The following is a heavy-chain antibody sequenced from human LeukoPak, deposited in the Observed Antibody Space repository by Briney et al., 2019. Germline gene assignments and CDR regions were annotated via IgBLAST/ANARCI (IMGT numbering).Heavy chain of an antibody. J-gene: IGHJ4*02. V-gene: IGHV3-7*01. CDR2: IKKDGSEQ. CDR3: VRETVSVITDFDY. CDR1: GFTFSRHW. D-gene: IGHD3-16*02. Sequence: GGSLRLSCAASGFTFSRHWMTWVRQAPGKGLEWVANIKKDGSEQYYVDSIKGRFTISRDNAKNSLYLQMSSLRAEDTAIYYCVRETVSVITDFDYWGQGTLVTVSS.